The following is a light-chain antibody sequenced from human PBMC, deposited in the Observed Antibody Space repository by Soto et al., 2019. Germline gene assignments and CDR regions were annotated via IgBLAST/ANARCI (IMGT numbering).Light chain of an antibody. V-gene: IGKV3-15*01. J-gene: IGKJ5*01. CDR3: QQYDNWPLT. CDR1: QSVSSN. CDR2: GAS. Sequence: EIVMTQSPATLSVSPGERATLSCRASQSVSSNLAWYQQKPGQAPRLLIYGASTRATGIPARFSGSGSGTAFTLTISSLQSEDFAVFYCQQYDNWPLTFGQGTRLEMK.